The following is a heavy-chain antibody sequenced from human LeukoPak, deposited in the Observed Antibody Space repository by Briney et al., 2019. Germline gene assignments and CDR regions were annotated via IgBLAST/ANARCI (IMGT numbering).Heavy chain of an antibody. CDR1: GYTFTGYY. CDR3: PRDDIVVVPAAMRGWFDP. D-gene: IGHD2-2*01. Sequence: ASVKVSCKASGYTFTGYYMHWVRQAPGQGLEWMGWINPNSGGTNYAQKFQGRVTMTRDTSISTAYMELSRLRSDDTAVYYCPRDDIVVVPAAMRGWFDPWGQGTLVTVSS. J-gene: IGHJ5*02. V-gene: IGHV1-2*02. CDR2: INPNSGGT.